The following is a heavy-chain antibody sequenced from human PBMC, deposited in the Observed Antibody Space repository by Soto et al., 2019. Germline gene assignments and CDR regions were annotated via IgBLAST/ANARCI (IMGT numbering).Heavy chain of an antibody. CDR1: GFTFSSYG. V-gene: IGHV3-30*18. Sequence: PGGSLRLSCAASGFTFSSYGMHWVRQAPGKGLEWVAVISYDGSNKYYADSVKGRFTISRDNSKNTLYLQMNSLRAEDTAVYYCAKGEVTDYGTDGWGQGTTVTVAS. D-gene: IGHD2-21*02. CDR3: AKGEVTDYGTDG. CDR2: ISYDGSNK. J-gene: IGHJ6*01.